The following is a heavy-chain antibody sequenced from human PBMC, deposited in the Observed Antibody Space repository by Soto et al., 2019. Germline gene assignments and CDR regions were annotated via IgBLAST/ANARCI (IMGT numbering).Heavy chain of an antibody. Sequence: NPSETLSLTCAVSGGSISSSNWWSWVRQPPGKGLEWIGEIYHSGSTNYNPSLKSRVTISVDKSKNQFSLKLSSVTAADTAVYYCARAGSSSWYVPYNWFDPWGQGTLVTVSS. CDR1: GGSISSSNW. D-gene: IGHD6-13*01. CDR3: ARAGSSSWYVPYNWFDP. V-gene: IGHV4-4*02. J-gene: IGHJ5*02. CDR2: IYHSGST.